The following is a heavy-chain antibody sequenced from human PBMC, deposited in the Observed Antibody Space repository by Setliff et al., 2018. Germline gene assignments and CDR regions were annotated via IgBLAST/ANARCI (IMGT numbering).Heavy chain of an antibody. Sequence: SVKVSCKASEDTFSGFGITWVRQAPGQGLEWMGGIIPIFGTTSHAQRFQGRVTITTDESTSTAYMELSSLRAEDTAVYYCARGAPGGGELFTRPKYYFDYWGQGTLVTVSS. CDR2: IIPIFGTT. D-gene: IGHD3-10*01. CDR3: ARGAPGGGELFTRPKYYFDY. CDR1: EDTFSGFG. J-gene: IGHJ4*02. V-gene: IGHV1-69*05.